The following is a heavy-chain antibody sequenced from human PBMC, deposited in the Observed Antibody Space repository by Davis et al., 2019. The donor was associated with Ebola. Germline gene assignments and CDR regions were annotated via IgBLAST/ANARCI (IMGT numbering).Heavy chain of an antibody. CDR1: GGSISSYY. CDR3: ARLSGVYSSSSGALYFDL. CDR2: IYTSGST. V-gene: IGHV4-4*07. D-gene: IGHD6-6*01. Sequence: SETLSLTCTVSGGSISSYYWSWIRQPAGKGLEWIGRIYTSGSTNYNPSLKSRVTMSVDTSKNQFSLKLSSVTAADTAVYYCARLSGVYSSSSGALYFDLWGRGTLVTVSS. J-gene: IGHJ2*01.